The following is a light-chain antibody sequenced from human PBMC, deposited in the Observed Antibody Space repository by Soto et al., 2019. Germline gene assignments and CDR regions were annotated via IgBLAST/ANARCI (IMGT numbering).Light chain of an antibody. V-gene: IGLV2-11*01. CDR2: DVT. Sequence: SALPQPRSVSGSPGQSVTISCPGTSIDVAGYEYVSWYQHHPGKAPKLMIYDVTKRPSGVPDRFSGSKSGNTASLSISGRQAEEEADYYCCSYVGSDTRFGGGTKVTVL. CDR1: SIDVAGYEY. CDR3: CSYVGSDTR. J-gene: IGLJ2*01.